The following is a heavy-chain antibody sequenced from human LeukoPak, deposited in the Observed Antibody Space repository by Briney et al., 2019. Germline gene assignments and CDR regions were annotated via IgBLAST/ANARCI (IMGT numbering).Heavy chain of an antibody. CDR1: GFTPYNYW. CDR3: ARPSYTSGSYYEY. D-gene: IGHD3-10*01. V-gene: IGHV3-7*04. Sequence: PGGSLRLSCTASGFTPYNYWMSSVRQAPGKGLEWVASISRDGYEIYYVDSVKGRFTLSRDNAKNSLYLQMNSLRAEDTAMYYCARPSYTSGSYYEYWGQGTLVTVSS. CDR2: ISRDGYEI. J-gene: IGHJ4*02.